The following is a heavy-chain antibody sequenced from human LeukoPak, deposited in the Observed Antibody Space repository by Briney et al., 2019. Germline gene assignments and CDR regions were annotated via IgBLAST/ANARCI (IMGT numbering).Heavy chain of an antibody. D-gene: IGHD2/OR15-2a*01. V-gene: IGHV3-64D*09. CDR1: GFTFSSFA. CDR3: VKDLRSDFMGVLSRYLSY. Sequence: PGGSLRLSCSAFGFTFSSFAMHWVRQAPGKGLEYVAAISRNGGSTYYADSVKGRFTISRDNSKSTLYLQMSSLRAEDTAEYLCVKDLRSDFMGVLSRYLSYWGQGTLVTVSS. CDR2: ISRNGGST. J-gene: IGHJ4*02.